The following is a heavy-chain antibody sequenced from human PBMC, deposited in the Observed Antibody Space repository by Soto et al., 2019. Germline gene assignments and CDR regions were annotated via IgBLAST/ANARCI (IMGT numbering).Heavy chain of an antibody. CDR2: IYYSGST. CDR3: ARVSRGNNWFDP. V-gene: IGHV4-61*01. CDR1: GGSVSSGSYY. J-gene: IGHJ5*02. Sequence: QVQLQESGPGLVKPSETLSLTCTVSGGSVSSGSYYWSWIRQPPGKGLEWIGYIYYSGSTNYNPSRKSRVTISVDMSKNQFSLKLSSVTAADTAVYYCARVSRGNNWFDPWGQGTLVTVSS.